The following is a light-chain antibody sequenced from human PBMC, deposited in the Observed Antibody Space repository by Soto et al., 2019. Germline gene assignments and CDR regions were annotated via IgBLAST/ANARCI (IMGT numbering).Light chain of an antibody. CDR2: EDT. Sequence: QSALAQPASVSGSPGQSITISCTGTSSDIGRYDLVSWYQQYPGKAPKLLIYEDTKRPSGVSNRFSGSRSGNTASLTVSGLQAEDETDYYCCSYAGSSTYVFGTGTKLTVL. V-gene: IGLV2-23*01. CDR1: SSDIGRYDL. CDR3: CSYAGSSTYV. J-gene: IGLJ1*01.